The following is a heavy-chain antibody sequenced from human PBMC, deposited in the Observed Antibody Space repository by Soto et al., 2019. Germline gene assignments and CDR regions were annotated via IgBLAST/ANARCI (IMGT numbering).Heavy chain of an antibody. CDR1: GFTFSRHV. CDR2: ISENGSRT. D-gene: IGHD3-10*01. CDR3: AKHSADLPFDC. V-gene: IGHV3-23*01. J-gene: IGHJ4*02. Sequence: EVQLLESGGGWVQPGGSLRVSCEGSGFTFSRHVMNWVRQAPGKGLEWVSSISENGSRTYYADSVRGRFTISRDNYNNTVHLQMSSLRAEDTALYYCAKHSADLPFDCWGQGTLVAVSS.